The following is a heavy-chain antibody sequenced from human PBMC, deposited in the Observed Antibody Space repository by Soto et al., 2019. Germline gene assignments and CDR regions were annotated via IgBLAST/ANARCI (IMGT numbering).Heavy chain of an antibody. CDR2: IYHSGST. Sequence: SETLSLTCAVSGGSISSGGYSWSWIRQPPGKGLEWIGYIYHSGSTYYNPSLKSRVTISVDRSKNQFSLKLSSVTAADTAVYYCAREFPGLTGGFDPWGQGTLVTVS. J-gene: IGHJ5*02. CDR1: GGSISSGGYS. CDR3: AREFPGLTGGFDP. D-gene: IGHD3-9*01. V-gene: IGHV4-30-2*01.